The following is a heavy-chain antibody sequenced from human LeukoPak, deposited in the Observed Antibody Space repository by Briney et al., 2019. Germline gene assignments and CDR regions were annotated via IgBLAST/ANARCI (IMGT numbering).Heavy chain of an antibody. Sequence: PGDSLSLSCAASGFTFSSYAMIWLRQAPGKGRAWVSSISGSGGSTHYADSVKGRFTISRDNSKNTLYLQMNSLRAEDTAVYYCAKDYKSGYVPGAFDIWGQGKMVTVSS. D-gene: IGHD5-12*01. CDR3: AKDYKSGYVPGAFDI. CDR1: GFTFSSYA. CDR2: ISGSGGST. V-gene: IGHV3-23*01. J-gene: IGHJ3*02.